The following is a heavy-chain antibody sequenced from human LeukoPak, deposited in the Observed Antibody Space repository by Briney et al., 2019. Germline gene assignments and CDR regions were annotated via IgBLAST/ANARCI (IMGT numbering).Heavy chain of an antibody. CDR2: ISDSDSDT. D-gene: IGHD6-13*01. V-gene: IGHV3-23*01. J-gene: IGHJ6*02. Sequence: PGGSLRLSCAASGFTFRSYAMSWVRQAPGKGLEWVAAISDSDSDTYYADSVKGRFTISRDSSKNTLYLQMNSLRAEDTAVYYCAKGYGYSSSWTSNYYFYGLDVWGQGTTVTVSS. CDR3: AKGYGYSSSWTSNYYFYGLDV. CDR1: GFTFRSYA.